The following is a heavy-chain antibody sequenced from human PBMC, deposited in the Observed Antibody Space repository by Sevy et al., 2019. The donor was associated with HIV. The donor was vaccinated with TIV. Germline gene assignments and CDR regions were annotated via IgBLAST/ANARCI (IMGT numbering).Heavy chain of an antibody. CDR2: ISYDGSNK. Sequence: GSLRLSCAAFGFTFSGFGMHWVRQAPGKGLEWVALISYDGSNKYYADSVKGRFTISRDKSKNTLYLQMNSLRGEDTAAYYCAKDQGAHYYYGMDVWGQGTTVTVSS. CDR1: GFTFSGFG. CDR3: AKDQGAHYYYGMDV. V-gene: IGHV3-30*18. J-gene: IGHJ6*02.